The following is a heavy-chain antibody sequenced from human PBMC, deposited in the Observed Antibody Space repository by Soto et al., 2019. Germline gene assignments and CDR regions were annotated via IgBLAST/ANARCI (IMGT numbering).Heavy chain of an antibody. V-gene: IGHV3-15*01. CDR1: GFTFSNAW. J-gene: IGHJ6*02. Sequence: GGSLRLSCAASGFTFSNAWMSWVRQAPGKGLEWVGRIKSKTDGGTTDYAAPVKGRFTISRDDSKNTLYLQMNSLKTEDTAVYYCTTAGGPYYYYGMDVWGQGTTVTVSS. CDR2: IKSKTDGGTT. CDR3: TTAGGPYYYYGMDV.